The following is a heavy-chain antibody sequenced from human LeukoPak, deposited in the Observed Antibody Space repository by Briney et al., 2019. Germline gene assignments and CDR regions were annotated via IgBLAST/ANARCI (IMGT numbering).Heavy chain of an antibody. D-gene: IGHD2-15*01. Sequence: PSETLSLTCGLSGGSSSGHYWTWIRPPPRKGLEWIGQSNHRGSSHYNTSLRSRVTISVDTSKTQFSLKLTSLTAADTAVYFCARDKFCSDIGNCNIGLFDVWGRGTLVTVSS. CDR3: ARDKFCSDIGNCNIGLFDV. CDR1: GGSSSGHY. CDR2: SNHRGSS. J-gene: IGHJ4*01. V-gene: IGHV4-34*01.